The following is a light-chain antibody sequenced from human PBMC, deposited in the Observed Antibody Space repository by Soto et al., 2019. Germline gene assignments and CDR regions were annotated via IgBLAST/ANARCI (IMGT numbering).Light chain of an antibody. V-gene: IGKV1D-13*01. CDR1: QAISNA. CDR2: DVS. J-gene: IGKJ4*01. CDR3: QQFRDSPFT. Sequence: AIQLTQSPSSLSASVGDRVAITCRASQAISNALAWYQQKPGQPPTLLIYDVSSLESGVPSRFSGSGSGTDFTLTNRSLQPEDFATYFCQQFRDSPFTFGGGTRVDIK.